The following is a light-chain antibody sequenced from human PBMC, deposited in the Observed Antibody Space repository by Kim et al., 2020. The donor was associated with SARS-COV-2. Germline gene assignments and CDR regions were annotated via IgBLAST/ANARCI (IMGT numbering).Light chain of an antibody. V-gene: IGKV3-20*01. J-gene: IGKJ5*01. CDR1: QSISSSY. Sequence: EIVLTQSPGTVSLSPGERATLSCRASQSISSSYLAWYQHKPGQAPRLLIYGASSRATVIPDRFSGSGSGTDFTLTISRLEPEDFAVYYCQQYGSSPITFGQGTRLEIK. CDR3: QQYGSSPIT. CDR2: GAS.